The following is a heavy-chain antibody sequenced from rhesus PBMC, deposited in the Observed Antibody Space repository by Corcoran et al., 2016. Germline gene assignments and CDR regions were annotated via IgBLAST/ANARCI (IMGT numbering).Heavy chain of an antibody. CDR3: TRGIAADSVLFDY. D-gene: IGHD6-19*01. CDR2: ISSSSRYI. Sequence: EVQLVESGGGLVQPGGSLRLSCAASGFTFSDYYMSWVRQAPGKGLEWVSSISSSSRYIYYADSVKGRFTIYRDNAKNSLSLQMNSLKTEDTAVYYCTRGIAADSVLFDYWGQGVLVTVSS. V-gene: IGHV3S4*01. CDR1: GFTFSDYY. J-gene: IGHJ4*01.